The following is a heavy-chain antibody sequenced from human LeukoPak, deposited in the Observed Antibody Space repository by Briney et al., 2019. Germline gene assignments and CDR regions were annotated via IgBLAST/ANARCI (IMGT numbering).Heavy chain of an antibody. D-gene: IGHD4-23*01. Sequence: SVKVSCKASGGTFSSYAISWVRQAPGQGLEWTGGIIPIFGTANYAQKFQGRVTITADESTSTAYMEPSSLRSEDTAVYYCARGPDYGGNSVRLAYWGQGTLVTVSS. V-gene: IGHV1-69*13. CDR3: ARGPDYGGNSVRLAY. CDR1: GGTFSSYA. CDR2: IIPIFGTA. J-gene: IGHJ4*02.